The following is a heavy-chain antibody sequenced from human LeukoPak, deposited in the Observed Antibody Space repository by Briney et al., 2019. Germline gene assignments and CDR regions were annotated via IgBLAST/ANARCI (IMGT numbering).Heavy chain of an antibody. Sequence: SETLSPTCAVSAYSISSSNWWGWIRQPPGKGLEWIGYIHTSGRTYYNPSLKSRVTMSVDTSKNQFSLNLSSVTAVDTAVYYCATKGDGYYAFDIWGQGTMVTVSS. CDR1: AYSISSSNW. CDR2: IHTSGRT. V-gene: IGHV4-28*01. J-gene: IGHJ3*02. CDR3: ATKGDGYYAFDI. D-gene: IGHD5-24*01.